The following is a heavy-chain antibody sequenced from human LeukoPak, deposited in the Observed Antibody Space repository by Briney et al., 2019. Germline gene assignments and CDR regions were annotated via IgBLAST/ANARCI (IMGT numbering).Heavy chain of an antibody. CDR1: GFTFAKYA. CDR3: AKDRSWAN. Sequence: GESPQISCVGSGFTFAKYAMTWVREAPAKGLEWVSVISGRGNVTYYAESVKGRFTISRDNSKKPLYLQMDSLRADDTASYYCAKDRSWANWGQGTLVLVSS. J-gene: IGHJ4*02. V-gene: IGHV3-23*01. CDR2: ISGRGNVT.